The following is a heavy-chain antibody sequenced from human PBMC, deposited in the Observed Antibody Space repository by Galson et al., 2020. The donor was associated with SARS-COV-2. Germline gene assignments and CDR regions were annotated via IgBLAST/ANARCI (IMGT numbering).Heavy chain of an antibody. D-gene: IGHD3-9*01. CDR3: ARDARYYDILTGYHPEPYYYYYYMDV. CDR1: GFTFSSYA. CDR2: ISYDGSNK. J-gene: IGHJ6*03. Sequence: GGSLRLSCAASGFTFSSYAMHWVRQAPGKGLEWVAVISYDGSNKYYADSVKGRFTISRDNSKNTLYLQMNSLRAEDTAVYYCARDARYYDILTGYHPEPYYYYYYMDVWGKGTTVTVSS. V-gene: IGHV3-30*04.